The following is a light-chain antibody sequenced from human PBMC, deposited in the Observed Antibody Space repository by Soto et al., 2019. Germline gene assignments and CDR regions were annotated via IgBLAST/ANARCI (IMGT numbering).Light chain of an antibody. V-gene: IGKV3-11*01. J-gene: IGKJ4*01. CDR1: QSVSSY. CDR2: DAS. Sequence: EIVLTQSPATLSLSPGERATLSCRASQSVSSYSAWYQQKPGQTPRLLIYDASHRATGIPARFSGRASGTDFPPTFSRLEPEDFAVYYCEYYGSSITFGGGTKVDIK. CDR3: EYYGSSIT.